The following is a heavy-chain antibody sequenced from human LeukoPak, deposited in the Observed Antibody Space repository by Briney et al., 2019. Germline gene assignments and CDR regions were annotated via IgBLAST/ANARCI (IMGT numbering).Heavy chain of an antibody. J-gene: IGHJ5*01. CDR2: INSDGSTT. CDR3: ARASHYTIPFDS. CDR1: GFRFSSYW. D-gene: IGHD2-2*02. Sequence: GGSLRLTCAASGFRFSSYWMHWVRQAPGTGLVWVSRINSDGSTTSYADSVKGRFTISRDNAKNTVYQQMNSLRAEDTAVYYCARASHYTIPFDSWGQGTLVTVSS. V-gene: IGHV3-74*01.